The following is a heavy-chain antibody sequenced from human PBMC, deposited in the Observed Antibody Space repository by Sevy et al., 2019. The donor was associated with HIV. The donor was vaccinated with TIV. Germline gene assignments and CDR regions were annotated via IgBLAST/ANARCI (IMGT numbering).Heavy chain of an antibody. CDR1: GYTFNNAW. J-gene: IGHJ5*02. V-gene: IGHV3-15*01. D-gene: IGHD3-3*01. CDR3: TGATVFGATWFDP. Sequence: GGSLRLSCAASGYTFNNAWMSWVRQAPGKGLEWLGRIKSKTDGGSAEYASPVKGRFTISRDDSKSTLYLQMNRPRTEDTGVYYCTGATVFGATWFDPWGQGALVTVSS. CDR2: IKSKTDGGSA.